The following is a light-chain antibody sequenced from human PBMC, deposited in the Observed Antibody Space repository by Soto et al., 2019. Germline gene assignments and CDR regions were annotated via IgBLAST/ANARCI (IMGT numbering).Light chain of an antibody. CDR2: RAS. CDR1: QTVSSW. CDR3: LQYNSPYS. V-gene: IGKV1-5*03. J-gene: IGKJ2*03. Sequence: QLTQSPSTLSASVGDRVTITCRASQTVSSWLAWYQQKAGRAPKLLIYRASTLESGVPSRFSGSRSGTEFTLTIDSLQPDDFATYYCLQYNSPYSFGQGTKLEIK.